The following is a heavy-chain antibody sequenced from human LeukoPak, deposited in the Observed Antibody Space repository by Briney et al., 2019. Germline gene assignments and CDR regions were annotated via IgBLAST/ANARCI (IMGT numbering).Heavy chain of an antibody. Sequence: GGSLRLSCAASGLAFSGCYMRWIRQAPGKGLEWVSYISSSGTSMFYADSVKGRFTISRDNPKNSLYLQMNSLRAEDTAVYFCAREHSGSFWFDLWGPGTLVTVSS. J-gene: IGHJ5*02. D-gene: IGHD1-26*01. CDR1: GLAFSGCY. CDR2: ISSSGTSM. V-gene: IGHV3-11*01. CDR3: AREHSGSFWFDL.